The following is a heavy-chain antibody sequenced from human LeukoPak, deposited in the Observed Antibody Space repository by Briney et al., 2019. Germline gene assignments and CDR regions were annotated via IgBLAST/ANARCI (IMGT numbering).Heavy chain of an antibody. CDR3: ARGGCSGGSCYGNFDY. D-gene: IGHD2-15*01. Sequence: PSETLSLTCTVSGGSISSYYWSWIRQPPGKGLEWIGYIYYSGSTNYNPSLKSRVTISVDTSKNQFSLKLSSVTAADTAVYYCARGGCSGGSCYGNFDYWGQGTLVTVSS. V-gene: IGHV4-59*08. CDR1: GGSISSYY. CDR2: IYYSGST. J-gene: IGHJ4*02.